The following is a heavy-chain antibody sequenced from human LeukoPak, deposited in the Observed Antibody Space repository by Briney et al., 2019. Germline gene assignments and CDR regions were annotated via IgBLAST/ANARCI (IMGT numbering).Heavy chain of an antibody. CDR2: SKNKLNGYTI. V-gene: IGHV3-72*01. CDR1: GFTFSDHY. Sequence: GGSLRLSCAASGFTFSDHYIDWVRQAPGKGLEWVGRSKNKLNGYTIEYAASVKGRFTISRDDSKKSLYLQMNSLKTEDTAVYYCTTDGVGVEGATYDNWGQGTLVSVSS. D-gene: IGHD1-26*01. CDR3: TTDGVGVEGATYDN. J-gene: IGHJ4*02.